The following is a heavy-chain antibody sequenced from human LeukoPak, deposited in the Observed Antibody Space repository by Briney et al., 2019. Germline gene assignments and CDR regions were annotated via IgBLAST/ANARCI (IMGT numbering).Heavy chain of an antibody. Sequence: GGYLRLSCAASGFTFSNYWMHWDRQAPGKGLVWVSRISSDGNSTSYADSVKGRFTISRDNANNTLYLQMNSLRAEDTAVYYCARTAYSDYSLGFWGQGTLVTVSS. CDR3: ARTAYSDYSLGF. CDR2: ISSDGNST. V-gene: IGHV3-74*01. D-gene: IGHD5-12*01. J-gene: IGHJ4*02. CDR1: GFTFSNYW.